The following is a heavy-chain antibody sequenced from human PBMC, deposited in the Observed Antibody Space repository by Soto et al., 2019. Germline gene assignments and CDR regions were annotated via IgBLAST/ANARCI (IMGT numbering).Heavy chain of an antibody. V-gene: IGHV3-21*01. Sequence: GGSLRLSCAASGFTFSSYSMNWVRQAPGKGLEWVSSISNSSSYIYYADSVKGRFTISRDNAKNSLYLQMNSLRAEDTAVYYCARETDDPLLLELGGMDVWGQGTTVTVSS. CDR2: ISNSSSYI. J-gene: IGHJ6*02. CDR1: GFTFSSYS. CDR3: ARETDDPLLLELGGMDV. D-gene: IGHD3-10*01.